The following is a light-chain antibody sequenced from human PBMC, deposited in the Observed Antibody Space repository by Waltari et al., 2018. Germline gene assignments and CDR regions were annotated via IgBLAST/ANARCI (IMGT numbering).Light chain of an antibody. CDR1: SGDVGGDVS. J-gene: IGLJ3*02. Sequence: QSALTQPASVSGSPGQSISISCIGSSGDVGGDVSVSWYQDHPGQAPKVIIYDGSSRPSGVSDRFSDSKFGDTASLTISDLQPEDEATYYCASQSGNNVVMFGGGTKLAVL. CDR3: ASQSGNNVVM. CDR2: DGS. V-gene: IGLV2-14*03.